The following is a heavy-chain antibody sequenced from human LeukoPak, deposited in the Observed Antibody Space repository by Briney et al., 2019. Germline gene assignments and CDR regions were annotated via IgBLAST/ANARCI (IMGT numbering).Heavy chain of an antibody. J-gene: IGHJ5*02. CDR3: AQSGSYYMGWFDP. Sequence: GASVKVSCKASGGTFNSYVISWVRQAPGQGLEWMGRIIPIFGTANYAQKFQGRVTITADESTSTAYLELTSLRSEDTAVYYCAQSGSYYMGWFDPWGQGTLVTVSS. CDR1: GGTFNSYV. D-gene: IGHD3-10*01. CDR2: IIPIFGTA. V-gene: IGHV1-69*13.